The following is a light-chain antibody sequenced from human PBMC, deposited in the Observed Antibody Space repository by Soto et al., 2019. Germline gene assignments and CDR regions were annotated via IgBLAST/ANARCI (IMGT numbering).Light chain of an antibody. J-gene: IGKJ2*01. V-gene: IGKV4-1*01. Sequence: DFVLTQSPDSLDVSLGETATISCKTSRSALFSASNTNYIAWYQRRPGQPLKLLFYWASTRASGVSDRFSGSGSGTDFTLTISSLQPEDAAVYYCQQYFSIPMFTFAQGTKLQI. CDR2: WAS. CDR1: RSALFSASNTNY. CDR3: QQYFSIPMFT.